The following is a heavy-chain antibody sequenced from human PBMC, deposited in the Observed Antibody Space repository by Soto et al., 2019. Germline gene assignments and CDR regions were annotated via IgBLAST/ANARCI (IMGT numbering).Heavy chain of an antibody. J-gene: IGHJ6*02. CDR2: ISRSGSVI. V-gene: IGHV3-48*03. CDR1: GFTFDTYE. CDR3: ARGRVSVVIIPSDSMDV. D-gene: IGHD3-16*01. Sequence: EVQLVESGGGLVQPGGSLRLSCTASGFTFDTYELNWVRQAPGKGLEWVSYISRSGSVIYYADSMKGRFTISRDNANNSLYLQMNSLRVEDTALYYCARGRVSVVIIPSDSMDVWGQGTTVTVSS.